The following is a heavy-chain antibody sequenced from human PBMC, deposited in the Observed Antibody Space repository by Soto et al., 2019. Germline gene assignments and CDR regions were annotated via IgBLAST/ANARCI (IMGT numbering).Heavy chain of an antibody. Sequence: EVQLLECGGGLVQPGGSLRLSCAAAGFTFSNYALTWVRQSPGKGLEWVSTFSGSGGSTYYADSGRGRFTISRDNSKNTLFLQRNSLRVEDTAIYYCARDWTGDTCPCLDVWGQGTTVSVSS. D-gene: IGHD3-3*01. J-gene: IGHJ6*02. CDR3: ARDWTGDTCPCLDV. CDR2: FSGSGGST. V-gene: IGHV3-23*01. CDR1: GFTFSNYA.